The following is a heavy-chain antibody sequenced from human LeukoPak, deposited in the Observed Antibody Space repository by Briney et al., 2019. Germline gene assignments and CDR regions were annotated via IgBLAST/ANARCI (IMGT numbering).Heavy chain of an antibody. Sequence: ASVKVSCKASGYTFTSYYMHWVRQAPGQGLEWMGIINPSGGSTSYAQKFQGRVTMTRDTSTSTVCMEPSSLRSEDTAVYYCARDLGVGDSDYWGQGTLVTVSS. CDR3: ARDLGVGDSDY. CDR1: GYTFTSYY. CDR2: INPSGGST. V-gene: IGHV1-46*01. J-gene: IGHJ4*02. D-gene: IGHD1-26*01.